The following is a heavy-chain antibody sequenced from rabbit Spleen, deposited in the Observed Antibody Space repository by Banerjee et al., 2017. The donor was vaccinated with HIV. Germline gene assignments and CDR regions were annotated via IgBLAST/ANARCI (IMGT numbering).Heavy chain of an antibody. Sequence: QSVEESGGRLVTPGTPLTLTCTVSGIDLRTDAMSWVRQAPGKGLEYIGVIGGSFNTYYTTWAKGRFTVSKTSSTTVTLQMTSLTAADTATYFCARDGTGGSYFALWGQGTLVT. J-gene: IGHJ3*01. CDR3: ARDGTGGSYFAL. CDR2: IGGSFNT. D-gene: IGHD8-1*01. V-gene: IGHV1S44*01. CDR1: GIDLRTDA.